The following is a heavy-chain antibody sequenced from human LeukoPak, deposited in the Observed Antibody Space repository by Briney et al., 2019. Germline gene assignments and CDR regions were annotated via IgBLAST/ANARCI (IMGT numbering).Heavy chain of an antibody. CDR3: ARHRTALHYYMDV. D-gene: IGHD1-1*01. CDR1: GYPFTSYA. J-gene: IGHJ6*03. Sequence: ASVKVSCKASGYPFTSYAMNWVRQAPGQGLEWMGWINTNTGNPTYAQGFTGRFVFSLDTSVSTAYLQWSSLKASDTAMYYCARHRTALHYYMDVWGKGTTVTISS. V-gene: IGHV7-4-1*02. CDR2: INTNTGNP.